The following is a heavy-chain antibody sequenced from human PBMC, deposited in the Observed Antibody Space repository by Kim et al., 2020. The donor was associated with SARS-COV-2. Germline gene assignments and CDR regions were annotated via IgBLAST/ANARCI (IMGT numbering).Heavy chain of an antibody. J-gene: IGHJ6*03. V-gene: IGHV3-49*02. Sequence: SVKGRFTISRDDSKSIAYLQMNSLKTEDTAVYYCTRFDGTPPYYYYYMDVWGKGTTVTVSS. CDR3: TRFDGTPPYYYYYMDV. D-gene: IGHD1-1*01.